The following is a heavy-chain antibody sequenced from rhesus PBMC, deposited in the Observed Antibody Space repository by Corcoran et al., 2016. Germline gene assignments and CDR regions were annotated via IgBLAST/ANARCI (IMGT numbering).Heavy chain of an antibody. CDR1: GFSLSTSGMR. V-gene: IGHV2S2*01. CDR2: IDWDNGK. Sequence: QVTLKESGPALVKPTQTLTLTCTFSGFSLSTSGMRVSWIRQPPGTALEWLARIDWDNGKYFSTSLKSRLTISKDTSKNQVVLTMTNMDPVDTATYYCARSSYYGSGVFDYWGQGVLVTVSS. D-gene: IGHD3-28*01. CDR3: ARSSYYGSGVFDY. J-gene: IGHJ4*01.